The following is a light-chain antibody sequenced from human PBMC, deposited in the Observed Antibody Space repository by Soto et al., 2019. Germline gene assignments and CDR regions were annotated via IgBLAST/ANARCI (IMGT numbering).Light chain of an antibody. Sequence: QSVLTQPPSVSAAPGQKVTISCSGSSSNIGNNYVSWYQQLPGTAPKLLIYDNNKRPSGIPDRFSGSKSGTSATLGITGLQTGDEADYYCGTWDSRLRAGVFGTGTQGTVL. CDR2: DNN. J-gene: IGLJ1*01. CDR3: GTWDSRLRAGV. V-gene: IGLV1-51*01. CDR1: SSNIGNNY.